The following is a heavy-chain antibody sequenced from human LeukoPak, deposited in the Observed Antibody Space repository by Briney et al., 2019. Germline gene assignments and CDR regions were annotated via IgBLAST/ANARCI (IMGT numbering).Heavy chain of an antibody. Sequence: SETLSLTCTVSGGSVSSSSYYWGWIRQPPGKGLEWIGNIYYSGSTYYNSSLKSRVTISVDTSKNHFSLKLSPVTAADTAVYYCARRYGYSDWRFDPWGQGALVTVSS. CDR3: ARRYGYSDWRFDP. CDR1: GGSVSSSSYY. J-gene: IGHJ5*02. D-gene: IGHD5-18*01. V-gene: IGHV4-39*02. CDR2: IYYSGST.